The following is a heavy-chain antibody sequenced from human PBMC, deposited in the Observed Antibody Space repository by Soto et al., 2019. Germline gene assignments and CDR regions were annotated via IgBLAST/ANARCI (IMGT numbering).Heavy chain of an antibody. CDR2: XXXSGGST. CDR3: ATTXLXGNWNXAXRXXWDY. CDR1: GFXFSSXX. J-gene: IGHJ4*02. D-gene: IGHD1-7*01. V-gene: IGHV3-23*01. Sequence: XGSLRLSXXXSGFXFSSXXXXXXXXXPXKXXEWVXXXXXSGGSTYYGNTVKSRFTIARDNSKNTLDLPMNSLRAEDTAVSYCATTXLXGNWNXAXRXXWDYWGQGTLVTVSS.